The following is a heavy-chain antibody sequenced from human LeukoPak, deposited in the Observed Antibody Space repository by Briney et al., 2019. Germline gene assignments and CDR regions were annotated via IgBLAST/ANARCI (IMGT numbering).Heavy chain of an antibody. CDR3: ARDYRRDGYNRLDY. J-gene: IGHJ4*02. V-gene: IGHV4-31*03. Sequence: SQTLSLTCTVSGVSISSGGYYWSWIRQHPGKGLEWIGYIYYSGSTYYNPPLKSRVTISVDTSKNQFSLKLSSVTAADTAVYYCARDYRRDGYNRLDYWGQGTLVTVSS. D-gene: IGHD5-24*01. CDR2: IYYSGST. CDR1: GVSISSGGYY.